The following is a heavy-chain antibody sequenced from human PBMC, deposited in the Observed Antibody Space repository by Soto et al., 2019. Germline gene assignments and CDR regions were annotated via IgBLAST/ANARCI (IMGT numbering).Heavy chain of an antibody. CDR1: GGSISSYY. D-gene: IGHD7-27*01. V-gene: IGHV4-59*08. CDR3: ARRWGRTFDY. Sequence: QVQLQESGPGLVKPSETLSLTCTVSGGSISSYYWSWIRQPPGKGLEWIGYIYYSGSTNYNPSLKSRVTISVDTSKTQFSLKLRSVTASDTAVYYCARRWGRTFDYWGQGTLVTVAS. J-gene: IGHJ4*02. CDR2: IYYSGST.